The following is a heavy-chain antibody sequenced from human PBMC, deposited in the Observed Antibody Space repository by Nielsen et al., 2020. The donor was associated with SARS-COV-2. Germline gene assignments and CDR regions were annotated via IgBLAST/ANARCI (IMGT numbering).Heavy chain of an antibody. J-gene: IGHJ4*02. CDR3: AKEETYYYDSSGYHPGGVDY. CDR1: GFTFSSYA. D-gene: IGHD3-22*01. V-gene: IGHV3-23*01. CDR2: ISGSGGST. Sequence: GGSLRLSCAASGFTFSSYAMSWVRQAPGKGLEWVSAISGSGGSTYYADSVKGRFTISRDNSKNTLYLQMNSPRAEDTAVYYCAKEETYYYDSSGYHPGGVDYWGQGTLVTVSS.